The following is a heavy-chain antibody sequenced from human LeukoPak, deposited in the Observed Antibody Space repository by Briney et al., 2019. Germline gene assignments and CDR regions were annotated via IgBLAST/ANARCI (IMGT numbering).Heavy chain of an antibody. CDR1: GFTFSSYA. Sequence: PGGSLRLSCAASGFTFSSYAMSGVRQAPGKGLEWVSAISGSGGSTYYADSVKGRFTISRDNSKNTLYLQMNSLGAEDTAVYYCSRKGVNTAFDIWGQGTMVTVSS. J-gene: IGHJ3*02. V-gene: IGHV3-23*01. CDR3: SRKGVNTAFDI. D-gene: IGHD3-10*01. CDR2: ISGSGGST.